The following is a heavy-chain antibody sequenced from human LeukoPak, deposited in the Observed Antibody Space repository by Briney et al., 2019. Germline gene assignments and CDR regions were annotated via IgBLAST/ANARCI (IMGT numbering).Heavy chain of an antibody. Sequence: PGRSLRLSCVASGFTFSRYGMHWVRQAPGKGLEWVAFIPYHENIEYYADSVKGRFTVSRDDSKNTVYLQMNSLRAEDTAVYYCVRTGLLKNWFDPWGHGTQVTVSS. CDR2: IPYHENIE. J-gene: IGHJ5*02. D-gene: IGHD3-10*01. V-gene: IGHV3-33*05. CDR3: VRTGLLKNWFDP. CDR1: GFTFSRYG.